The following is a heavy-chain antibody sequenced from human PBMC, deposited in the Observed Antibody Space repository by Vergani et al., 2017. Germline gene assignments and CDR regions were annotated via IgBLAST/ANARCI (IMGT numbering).Heavy chain of an antibody. CDR2: IYVSGIT. CDR3: ARDNKQLRPRAFDL. J-gene: IGHJ3*01. CDR1: GASINNDFYY. Sequence: QVQLQESGPGLVKPSQTLSLTCTVSGASINNDFYYWHWIRQPAGKELEWIGRIYVSGITDYNSSLQSRVSMSVDTSKNQFSLTLTYVTAADTAVYYCARDNKQLRPRAFDLWCEETMVTVSS. V-gene: IGHV4-61*02. D-gene: IGHD4-23*01.